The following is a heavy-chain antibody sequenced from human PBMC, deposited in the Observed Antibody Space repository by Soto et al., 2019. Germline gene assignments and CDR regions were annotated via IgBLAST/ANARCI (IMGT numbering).Heavy chain of an antibody. Sequence: QLQLQESGPGLVKPSETLSLTCTVSGGSISSSSYYWGWIRQPPGKGLEWIGSIYYSGSTYYNPSLKSRVTISVDTSKNQFSLKLSSVTAADTAVYYCARTTVVLRFLETLGYFDYWGQGTLVTVSS. J-gene: IGHJ4*02. V-gene: IGHV4-39*01. CDR1: GGSISSSSYY. D-gene: IGHD3-3*01. CDR2: IYYSGST. CDR3: ARTTVVLRFLETLGYFDY.